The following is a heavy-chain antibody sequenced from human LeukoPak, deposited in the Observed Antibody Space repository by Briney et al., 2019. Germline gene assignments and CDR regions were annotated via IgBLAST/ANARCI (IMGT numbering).Heavy chain of an antibody. V-gene: IGHV1-69*06. CDR2: IIPIFGTA. CDR3: ARSSDYDFWSGPPYYYYYYMDV. J-gene: IGHJ6*03. D-gene: IGHD3-3*01. CDR1: GGTFSSYA. Sequence: SVKVSCKSSGGTFSSYAISWVRQAPGQGLEWMGGIIPIFGTANYAQKFQGRVTITADKSTSTAYMDLSSLGSEHTAVYYCARSSDYDFWSGPPYYYYYYMDVWGKGATVTVSS.